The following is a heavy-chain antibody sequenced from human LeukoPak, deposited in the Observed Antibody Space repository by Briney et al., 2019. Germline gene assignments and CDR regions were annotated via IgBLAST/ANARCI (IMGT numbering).Heavy chain of an antibody. V-gene: IGHV4-4*07. CDR1: GFSISSYY. CDR2: IYTSGST. D-gene: IGHD2-2*01. J-gene: IGHJ4*02. CDR3: ARSVKYQLLFDY. Sequence: SETLSLTCTVSGFSISSYYWSWIRQPAGKGLEWIGHIYTSGSTNYNPSLKSRVTMSVDTSKNQFSLKLNSVTAADTAVYYCARSVKYQLLFDYWGQGTLVTVSS.